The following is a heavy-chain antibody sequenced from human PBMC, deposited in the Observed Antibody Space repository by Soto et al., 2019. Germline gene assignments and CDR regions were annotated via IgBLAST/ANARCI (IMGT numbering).Heavy chain of an antibody. CDR2: IIPILGIA. CDR1: GGTFSSYT. J-gene: IGHJ2*01. Sequence: QVQLVQSGAEVKKPGSSVKVSCKASGGTFSSYTISWVRQAPGQGLEWMGRIIPILGIANYAQKFQGRVTITADKSTSTAYMELSSLRSEDTAVYYCAREQGYGDSGWHFDLWGRGTLVTVSS. V-gene: IGHV1-69*08. D-gene: IGHD4-17*01. CDR3: AREQGYGDSGWHFDL.